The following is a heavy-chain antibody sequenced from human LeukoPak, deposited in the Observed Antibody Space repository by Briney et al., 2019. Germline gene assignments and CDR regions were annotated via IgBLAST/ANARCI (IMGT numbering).Heavy chain of an antibody. D-gene: IGHD6-19*01. CDR3: ATAKWSSGWYYFDN. CDR1: GFTVRSNY. CDR2: LYAGGST. V-gene: IGHV3-53*01. Sequence: PGGSLRLSCAASGFTVRSNYMSWVRQAPGKGPEWVAFLYAGGSTHCAHSVKGRSTISRDNSKNTLSLQINSLRADDTAIYYCATAKWSSGWYYFDNWGQGTLVTVSS. J-gene: IGHJ4*02.